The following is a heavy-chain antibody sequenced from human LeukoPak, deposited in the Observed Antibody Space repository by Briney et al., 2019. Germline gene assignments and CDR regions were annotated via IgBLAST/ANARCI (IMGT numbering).Heavy chain of an antibody. CDR3: TTDRFS. CDR2: IKSKTDGGTT. J-gene: IGHJ5*02. Sequence: GGSLRLSCTASGFTFGDYAMSWFRQAPGKGLEWVGRIKSKTDGGTTDHAAPVKGRFTISRDDSKNTLYLQMNSLKTDDTAVYYCTTDRFSWGQGAQVTVSS. V-gene: IGHV3-15*01. CDR1: GFTFGDYA.